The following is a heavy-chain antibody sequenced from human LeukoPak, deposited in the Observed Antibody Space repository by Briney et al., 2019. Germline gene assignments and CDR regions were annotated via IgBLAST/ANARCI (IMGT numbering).Heavy chain of an antibody. CDR2: IYHSGST. D-gene: IGHD2-21*02. Sequence: PSGTLSLTCAVSGGSISSSNWWSWVRQPPGKGLEWIGEIYHSGSTNYNPSLKSRVTISVDKSKNQFSLKLSSVTAADTAVYYCARGSYIVVVTATPHAFDIWGQGTMVTVSS. CDR1: GGSISSSNW. J-gene: IGHJ3*02. CDR3: ARGSYIVVVTATPHAFDI. V-gene: IGHV4-4*02.